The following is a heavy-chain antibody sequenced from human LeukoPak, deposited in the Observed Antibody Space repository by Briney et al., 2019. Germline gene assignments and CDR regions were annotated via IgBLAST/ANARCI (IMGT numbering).Heavy chain of an antibody. CDR2: FDPEDGET. Sequence: ASVKVSCKVSGYTLTELSMHWVRQAPGKGLEWMGGFDPEDGETIYAQKFQGRVTMTEDTSTDTAYMELSSLRSEDTAVYCCAALRDYGAKGRAFDIWGQGTMVTVSS. V-gene: IGHV1-24*01. CDR3: AALRDYGAKGRAFDI. J-gene: IGHJ3*02. D-gene: IGHD4-17*01. CDR1: GYTLTELS.